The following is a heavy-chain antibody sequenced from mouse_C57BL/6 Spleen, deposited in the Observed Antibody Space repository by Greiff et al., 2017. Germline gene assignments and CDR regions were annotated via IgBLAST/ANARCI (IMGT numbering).Heavy chain of an antibody. V-gene: IGHV2-6-1*01. D-gene: IGHD1-1*01. CDR1: GFSLTSYG. Sequence: QVQLKQSGPGLVAPSQSLSITCTVSGFSLTSYGVHWVRQPPGKGLEWLVGIWSGGSTNYNAAFKSRLSISKDNSKSQVFLKMNSLQTDDTAMYYCARQYLGSSGYFDVWGTGTTVTVSS. J-gene: IGHJ1*03. CDR3: ARQYLGSSGYFDV. CDR2: IWSGGST.